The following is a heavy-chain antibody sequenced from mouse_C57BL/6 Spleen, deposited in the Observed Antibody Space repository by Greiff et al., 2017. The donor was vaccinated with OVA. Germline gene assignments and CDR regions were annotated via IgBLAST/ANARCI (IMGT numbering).Heavy chain of an antibody. Sequence: EVKLQESGAELVRPGASVKLSCTASGFNIKDDYMHWVKQRPEQGLEWIGWIDPENGDTEYASKFQGKATITADTSSNTAYLQLSSLTSEDTAVYYCTTWLNYYGSSYGYWGQGTTLTVSS. CDR2: IDPENGDT. CDR1: GFNIKDDY. J-gene: IGHJ2*01. V-gene: IGHV14-4*01. D-gene: IGHD1-1*01. CDR3: TTWLNYYGSSYGY.